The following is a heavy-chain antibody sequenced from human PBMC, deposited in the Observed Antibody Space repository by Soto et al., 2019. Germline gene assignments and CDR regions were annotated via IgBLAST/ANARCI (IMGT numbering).Heavy chain of an antibody. Sequence: GESLKISCKGSGYSFTSYWIGWVRQMPGKGLEWMEIIYPGDSDTRYSPSFQGQVTISADKSISTAYLQWSSLKASDTAMYYCARQGQYYYDSSGYLNWFDPWGQGTLVTVSS. D-gene: IGHD3-22*01. CDR3: ARQGQYYYDSSGYLNWFDP. J-gene: IGHJ5*02. V-gene: IGHV5-51*01. CDR1: GYSFTSYW. CDR2: IYPGDSDT.